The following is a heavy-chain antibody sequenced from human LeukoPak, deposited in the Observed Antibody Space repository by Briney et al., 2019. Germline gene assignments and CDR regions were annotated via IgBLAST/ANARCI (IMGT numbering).Heavy chain of an antibody. CDR3: AKGYSYGPRKYYFDY. CDR1: GFTFSSYA. V-gene: IGHV3-23*01. CDR2: ISGSCGST. J-gene: IGHJ4*02. D-gene: IGHD5-18*01. Sequence: PGGSLRLSCAASGFTFSSYAMSWVPQAPGKGLEWVSAISGSCGSTYSADSVKGRFNISRDNSKNTLYLQMNSLRAEDTAVYYCAKGYSYGPRKYYFDYWGQGTLVTVSS.